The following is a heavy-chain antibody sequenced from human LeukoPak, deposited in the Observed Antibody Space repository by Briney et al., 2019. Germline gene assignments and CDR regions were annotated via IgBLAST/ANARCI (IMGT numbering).Heavy chain of an antibody. D-gene: IGHD2-21*02. CDR2: ISDDGSNK. V-gene: IGHV3-30-3*01. CDR3: ARCGARCGVLTAGAFDY. J-gene: IGHJ4*02. CDR1: GFTFSSYA. Sequence: PGGSLRLSCAASGFTFSSYAMHWVRQAPGKGLEWVAVISDDGSNKYHADSVKGRFSISRDNSKNTLSLQMNSLRAEDTAVYYCARCGARCGVLTAGAFDYWGQGTLVTVSS.